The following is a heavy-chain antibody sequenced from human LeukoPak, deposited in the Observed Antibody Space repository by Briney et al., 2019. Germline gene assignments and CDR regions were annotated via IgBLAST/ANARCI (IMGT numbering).Heavy chain of an antibody. CDR1: GYTFTYYY. Sequence: ASVKVSCKASGYTFTYYYIHWVRQAPGQGLEWMGIIDPSGGSPSYTQKFQGRVTMTSDTSTSTVYMELSSLRSEDTAIYYCTRGLGSDSYYGSWGQGTLVTVSS. CDR2: IDPSGGSP. D-gene: IGHD3-10*01. CDR3: TRGLGSDSYYGS. J-gene: IGHJ5*02. V-gene: IGHV1-46*01.